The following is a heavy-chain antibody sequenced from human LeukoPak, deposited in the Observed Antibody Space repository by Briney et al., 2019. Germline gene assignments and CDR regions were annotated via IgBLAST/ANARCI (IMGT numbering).Heavy chain of an antibody. J-gene: IGHJ4*02. CDR2: IRSKAYGGTT. D-gene: IGHD3-22*01. Sequence: PGGSLRLSCTASGFTFGDYAMSWVRQAPGKGLEWLGFIRSKAYGGTTEYAASVKGRFTFSRDDSKSIAYLQMNSLKTEDTAVYYFTKIYGSSGYYDYFDYWGQGTLVTVSS. V-gene: IGHV3-49*04. CDR1: GFTFGDYA. CDR3: TKIYGSSGYYDYFDY.